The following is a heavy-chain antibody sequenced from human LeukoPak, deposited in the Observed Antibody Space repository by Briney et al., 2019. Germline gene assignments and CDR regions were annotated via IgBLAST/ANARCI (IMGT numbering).Heavy chain of an antibody. J-gene: IGHJ5*02. CDR3: VKGRVPAAVWWFDP. Sequence: LGGSLRLSCSASGFTFSSYTMHWVRQAPGKGLEYVSAISSNGGSTYYADSVKGRFTISRDNSKNTLYLQMSSLRAEDTAVYYCVKGRVPAAVWWFDPWGQGTLVTVSS. CDR2: ISSNGGST. D-gene: IGHD2-2*01. V-gene: IGHV3-64D*06. CDR1: GFTFSSYT.